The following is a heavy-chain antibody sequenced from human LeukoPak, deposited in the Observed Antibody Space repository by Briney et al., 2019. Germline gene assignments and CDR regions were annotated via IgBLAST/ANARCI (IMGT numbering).Heavy chain of an antibody. CDR3: ASTGGVRFSNWFDP. V-gene: IGHV3-21*01. D-gene: IGHD3-3*01. CDR1: GFTFSSYS. J-gene: IGHJ5*02. Sequence: AGGSLRLSCAASGFTFSSYSMNWVRQAPGKGLEWVSSISSSSSYIYYADSVKGRLTISRDNAKNTLYLQMNSLRAEDTAVYYCASTGGVRFSNWFDPWGQGTLVTVSS. CDR2: ISSSSSYI.